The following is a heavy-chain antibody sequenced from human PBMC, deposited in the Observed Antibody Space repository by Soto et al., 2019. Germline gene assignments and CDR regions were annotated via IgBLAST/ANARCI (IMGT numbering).Heavy chain of an antibody. Sequence: PSETLSPTCAVSSGSISSSNWWSWVRQPPGKGLEWIGEIYHSGSTNYNPSLKSRVTISVDKSKNQFSLKLSSVTAADTAVYYCARAGKVRGVINHNWFDPWGQGTLVTVSS. CDR3: ARAGKVRGVINHNWFDP. V-gene: IGHV4-4*02. CDR2: IYHSGST. D-gene: IGHD3-10*01. CDR1: SGSISSSNW. J-gene: IGHJ5*02.